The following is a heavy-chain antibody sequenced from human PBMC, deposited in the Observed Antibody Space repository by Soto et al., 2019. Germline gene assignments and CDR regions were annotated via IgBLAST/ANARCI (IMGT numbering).Heavy chain of an antibody. V-gene: IGHV3-33*01. D-gene: IGHD2-15*01. CDR3: ARDGDCSGGSCYSVPVFDY. CDR2: IWYDGSNK. Sequence: QVQLVESGGGVVQPGRSLRLSCAASGFTFSSYGMHWVRQAPGKGLEWVAVIWYDGSNKYYADSVKGRFTISRDNSKNTLYLEMNSLSAEDTAVYYCARDGDCSGGSCYSVPVFDYWGQGTLVTVSS. J-gene: IGHJ4*02. CDR1: GFTFSSYG.